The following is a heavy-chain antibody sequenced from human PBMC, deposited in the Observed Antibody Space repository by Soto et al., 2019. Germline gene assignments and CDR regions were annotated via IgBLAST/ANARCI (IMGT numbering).Heavy chain of an antibody. V-gene: IGHV3-21*01. CDR1: GFTFSSYS. CDR3: ARDHGPNYYYGMDV. CDR2: ISSSSSYI. Sequence: GGSLRLSCAASGFTFSSYSMNWVRQAPGKGLEWVSSISSSSSYIYYADSVKGRFTISRDNAKNSLYLQMNSLRAEDTAVYYCARDHGPNYYYGMDVWGQGTTVTVSS. J-gene: IGHJ6*02.